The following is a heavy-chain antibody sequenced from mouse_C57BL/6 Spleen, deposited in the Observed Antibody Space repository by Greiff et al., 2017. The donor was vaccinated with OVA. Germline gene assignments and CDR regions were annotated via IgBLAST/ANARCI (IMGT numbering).Heavy chain of an antibody. Sequence: VQLQESGAELAKPGASVKLSCKASGYTFTSYWMHWVKQRPGQGLEWIGYINPSSGYTKYNQKFKDKATLTADKSSSTAYMQLSSLTYEDSAVYYCSSRLGGGYYNFDYWGQGTTLTVSS. J-gene: IGHJ2*01. CDR2: INPSSGYT. CDR3: SSRLGGGYYNFDY. CDR1: GYTFTSYW. V-gene: IGHV1-7*01. D-gene: IGHD2-3*01.